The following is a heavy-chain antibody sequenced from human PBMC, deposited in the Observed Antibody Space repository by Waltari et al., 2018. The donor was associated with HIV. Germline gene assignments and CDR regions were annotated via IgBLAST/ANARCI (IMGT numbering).Heavy chain of an antibody. CDR3: TRGHIWGSYRYFDY. CDR2: ITRYSANT. CDR1: GYSSLLYP. D-gene: IGHD3-16*02. Sequence: QIRLFQSGHEVRNPRDAVTVSCNTPGYSSLLYPLTSVRQSLGQRHEWMGGITRYSANTNYTRESQGRVTLTTDAAASIAYLQLRDLRVDDTAIYFCTRGHIWGSYRYFDYWGPGTRVTVS. V-gene: IGHV1-18*01. J-gene: IGHJ4*02.